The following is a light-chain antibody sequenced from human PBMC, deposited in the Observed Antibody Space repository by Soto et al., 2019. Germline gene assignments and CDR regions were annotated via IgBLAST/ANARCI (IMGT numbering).Light chain of an antibody. Sequence: QSALTQPASVSGSPGQSITISCTGTSSDVGVYNYVSWYQQHPGKAPKLLIYEVSNRPSGVSNRFSGSKSGNTASLTISGLQAEDDADYYCSSYTSSSTLYVFGTGTKLTVL. CDR1: SSDVGVYNY. J-gene: IGLJ1*01. V-gene: IGLV2-14*01. CDR3: SSYTSSSTLYV. CDR2: EVS.